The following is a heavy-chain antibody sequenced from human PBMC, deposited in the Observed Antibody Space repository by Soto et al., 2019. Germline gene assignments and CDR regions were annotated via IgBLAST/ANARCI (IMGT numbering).Heavy chain of an antibody. CDR3: ARPSTQTRFWNWFDP. CDR1: GFTLSSYT. V-gene: IGHV3-21*01. J-gene: IGHJ5*02. Sequence: GPGEPGGSLRLSCAASGFTLSSYTMHWVRQAPGKGLEWVASISESRASIYYADSVKGRFTISRDSAENSLFLQMTSLTAADTAVYYCARPSTQTRFWNWFDPWGQGTLVTVSS. CDR2: ISESRASI.